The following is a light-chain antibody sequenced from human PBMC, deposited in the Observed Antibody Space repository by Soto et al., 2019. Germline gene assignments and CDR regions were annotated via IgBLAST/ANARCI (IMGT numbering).Light chain of an antibody. CDR2: GAS. Sequence: EIVMTQSPATLSVSPGERATLSCRASQSVSSCYLAWYQQKRGQAPRRLIYGASSRATGIPDRFSGSGSGTDFTLTISRLEPEDFALYYCQQYHTSPLTFGQGTKVDIK. CDR3: QQYHTSPLT. J-gene: IGKJ1*01. V-gene: IGKV3-20*01. CDR1: QSVSSCY.